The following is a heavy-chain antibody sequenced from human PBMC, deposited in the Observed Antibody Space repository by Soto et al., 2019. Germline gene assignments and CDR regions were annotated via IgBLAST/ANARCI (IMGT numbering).Heavy chain of an antibody. CDR3: VKSFRTVFQIDAFDI. CDR2: ISSGGEGT. Sequence: EVQLLESGGGLVQPGGSLRLSCEASGISFGNYGMNWVRQAPGGGMEWVSGISSGGEGTYYADSVKGRLTISTDNPKNSANLQMNSVRVEDTATYFCVKSFRTVFQIDAFDIWGRGTVVFVSS. CDR1: GISFGNYG. V-gene: IGHV3-23*01. J-gene: IGHJ3*02. D-gene: IGHD4-17*01.